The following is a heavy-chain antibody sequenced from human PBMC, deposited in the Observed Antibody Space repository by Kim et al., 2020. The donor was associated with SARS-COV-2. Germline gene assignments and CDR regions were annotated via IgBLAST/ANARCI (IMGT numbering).Heavy chain of an antibody. CDR1: GGSISSGSYY. V-gene: IGHV4-61*02. J-gene: IGHJ4*02. CDR2: IYTSGST. CDR3: ARVRISFSGSGSFDY. Sequence: SEALSLTCTVSGGSISSGSYYWSWIRQPAGKGLEWIGRIYTSGSTNYNPSLKSRVTISVDTSKNQFSLKLSSVTAADTAVYYCARVRISFSGSGSFDYWGQGTLVTVSS. D-gene: IGHD3-10*01.